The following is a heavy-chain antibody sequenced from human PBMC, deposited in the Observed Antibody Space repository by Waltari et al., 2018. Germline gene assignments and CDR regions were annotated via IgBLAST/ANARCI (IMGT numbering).Heavy chain of an antibody. D-gene: IGHD7-27*01. V-gene: IGHV4-59*01. Sequence: QVQLQESGPGLVKPSETLSLTCTVSGGSISSYYWSWIRQPPGKGLEWIGYIYSSGSTNHNPSLKSRVTISVDTSKNQFSLKLSSVTAADTAVYYCARATLNWGFDYWGQGTLVTVSS. J-gene: IGHJ4*02. CDR1: GGSISSYY. CDR2: IYSSGST. CDR3: ARATLNWGFDY.